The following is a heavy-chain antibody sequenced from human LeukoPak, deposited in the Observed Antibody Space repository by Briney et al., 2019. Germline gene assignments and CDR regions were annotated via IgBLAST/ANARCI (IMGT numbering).Heavy chain of an antibody. CDR1: GYTFTSYD. V-gene: IGHV1-8*01. Sequence: ASVKVSCKASGYTFTSYDINWVRQATGQGLEWMGWMNPNSGNTGYAQKFHGRVTMTRNTPISTAYMELSSLRSEDTAVYYCARGLVVVVAATLAHFDYWGQGTLVTVSS. J-gene: IGHJ4*02. D-gene: IGHD2-15*01. CDR3: ARGLVVVVAATLAHFDY. CDR2: MNPNSGNT.